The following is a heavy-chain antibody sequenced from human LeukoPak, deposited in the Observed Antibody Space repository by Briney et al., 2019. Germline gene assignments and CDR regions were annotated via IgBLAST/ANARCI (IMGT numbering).Heavy chain of an antibody. Sequence: PSETLSLTCTVSGGSIGSYYWSWIRQPPGKGLEWIGYIYYSGSTNYNPSLKSRVTISVDTSKNQFSLKLSSVTAADTAVYYCARGGDYGDYVFWGQGTLVTVSS. J-gene: IGHJ4*02. CDR3: ARGGDYGDYVF. D-gene: IGHD4-17*01. CDR2: IYYSGST. V-gene: IGHV4-59*01. CDR1: GGSIGSYY.